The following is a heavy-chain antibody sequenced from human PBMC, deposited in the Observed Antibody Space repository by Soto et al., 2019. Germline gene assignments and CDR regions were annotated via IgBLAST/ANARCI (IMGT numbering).Heavy chain of an antibody. CDR2: ISGSGGST. V-gene: IGHV3-23*01. Sequence: PGGSLRLSCAASGFTFSSYAMSWVRQAPGKGLEWVSAISGSGGSTYYADSVKGRFTISRDNSKNTLYLQMNSLRAEDTAVYYCAKDDSIAAAGLYYYYGMDVWGQGTTVTVSS. CDR1: GFTFSSYA. CDR3: AKDDSIAAAGLYYYYGMDV. J-gene: IGHJ6*02. D-gene: IGHD6-13*01.